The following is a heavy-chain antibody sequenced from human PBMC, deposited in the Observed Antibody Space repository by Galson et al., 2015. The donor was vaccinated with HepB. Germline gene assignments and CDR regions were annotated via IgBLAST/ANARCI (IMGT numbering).Heavy chain of an antibody. CDR3: ATLEGDGDWN. CDR2: VDPEDGET. J-gene: IGHJ4*02. V-gene: IGHV1-69-2*01. CDR1: GYTFTDYY. Sequence: VKVSCKVSGYTFTDYYMHWVQQAPGKGLEWMGLVDPEDGETIYAEKFQGRVTITADTSTDTAYMELSSLRSGDTAVYYCATLEGDGDWNWGQGTLVTVSS. D-gene: IGHD4-17*01.